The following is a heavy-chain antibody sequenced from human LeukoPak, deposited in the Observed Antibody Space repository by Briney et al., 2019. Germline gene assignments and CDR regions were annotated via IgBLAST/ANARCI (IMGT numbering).Heavy chain of an antibody. J-gene: IGHJ6*03. Sequence: ASVKVSCKASGYTFTGYYMHWVRQAPGQGLEWMGWIIPNSGGTNYAQKFQGRVTMTRDTSISTAYMELSRLRSDDTAVYYCARDRGSEYCSSTSCYHYYYYMDVWGKGTTVTVSS. V-gene: IGHV1-2*02. CDR3: ARDRGSEYCSSTSCYHYYYYMDV. CDR1: GYTFTGYY. CDR2: IIPNSGGT. D-gene: IGHD2-2*01.